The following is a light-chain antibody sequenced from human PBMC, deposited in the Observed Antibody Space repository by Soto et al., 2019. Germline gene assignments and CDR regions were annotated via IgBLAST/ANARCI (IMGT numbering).Light chain of an antibody. CDR1: SSDVGGYNY. J-gene: IGLJ3*02. CDR2: EVS. CDR3: SSYAGSNNLV. V-gene: IGLV2-8*01. Sequence: QSALTQPPSASGSPGQSVTISCTGTSSDVGGYNYVSWYQQHPGKAPKLMIYEVSKRPSGVPDRFSGSKAGNTASLTGSGLQAEDEDDYYCSSYAGSNNLVFGGGTKLTVL.